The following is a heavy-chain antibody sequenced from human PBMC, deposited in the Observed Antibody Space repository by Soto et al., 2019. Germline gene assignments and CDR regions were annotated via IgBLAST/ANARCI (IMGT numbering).Heavy chain of an antibody. Sequence: ASVKVSCKASGYTFSDYYIHWVRQAPGQGLEWMGWINPNSGGTKYAQRFQGRVTMTRDTSMTTVYMEMSGLTSDDTAVYYCAREEQTGANYYLDYWGYGTLVTVSS. CDR1: GYTFSDYY. CDR2: INPNSGGT. V-gene: IGHV1-2*02. J-gene: IGHJ4*01. D-gene: IGHD7-27*01. CDR3: AREEQTGANYYLDY.